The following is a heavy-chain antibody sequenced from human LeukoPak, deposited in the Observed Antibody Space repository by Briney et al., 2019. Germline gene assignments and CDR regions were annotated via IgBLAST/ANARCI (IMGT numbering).Heavy chain of an antibody. J-gene: IGHJ4*02. D-gene: IGHD3-10*01. CDR1: GFTFSDHY. CDR2: ISNSGSLK. V-gene: IGHV3-11*01. Sequence: PGRSLRLSCAASGFTFSDHYMSWFRQAPGKGLEWVSYISNSGSLKYCADSVKGRFTISRDNAKNSLYLQMNSLRAEETAVYYCARNEGSYWGQGTLVTVSS. CDR3: ARNEGSY.